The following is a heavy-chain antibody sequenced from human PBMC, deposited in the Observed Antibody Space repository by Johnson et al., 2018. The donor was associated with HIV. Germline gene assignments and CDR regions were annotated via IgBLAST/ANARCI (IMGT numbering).Heavy chain of an antibody. Sequence: QVLLVESGGGVVQPGRSLRLSCAASGFSFSNYAMHWVRQAPGKGLEWVAVISYDGSNKYYADSVKGRFTISRDNSKNTLYLQMNSLKVEDTAVYYCARDKGSWFDDAFDIWGQGTMVTVSS. D-gene: IGHD6-13*01. CDR2: ISYDGSNK. CDR3: ARDKGSWFDDAFDI. V-gene: IGHV3-30*04. J-gene: IGHJ3*02. CDR1: GFSFSNYA.